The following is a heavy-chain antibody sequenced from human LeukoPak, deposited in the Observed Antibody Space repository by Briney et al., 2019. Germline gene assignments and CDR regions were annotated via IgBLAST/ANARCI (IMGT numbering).Heavy chain of an antibody. CDR3: ATYRQVLLPFES. Sequence: GGSLRLSCAASGFTFSTFAMIWVRQPPGKGLEWVSSIFPSGGEIHYADSVRGRFTISRDNSKSTLSLQMNSLRAEDTAIYYCATYRQVLLPFESWGQGTLSPSPQ. CDR2: IFPSGGEI. CDR1: GFTFSTFA. J-gene: IGHJ4*02. D-gene: IGHD2-8*02. V-gene: IGHV3-23*01.